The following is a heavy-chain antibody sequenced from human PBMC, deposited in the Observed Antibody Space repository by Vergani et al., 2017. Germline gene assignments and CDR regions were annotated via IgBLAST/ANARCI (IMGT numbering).Heavy chain of an antibody. D-gene: IGHD2-8*01. CDR2: IWYDGSKE. CDR3: ARYGYCTDGVCYMTYYYYMDV. Sequence: QVQLEESGGGVVQPGRSLRLSCAASGFTLSSHAMHWVRQAPGKGLEWVAFIWYDGSKEYYADSVKGRFTISRDNSKNTLYLQMNSLRDADTAVYYCARYGYCTDGVCYMTYYYYMDVCGKGTAVTVSS. CDR1: GFTLSSHA. J-gene: IGHJ6*03. V-gene: IGHV3-33*01.